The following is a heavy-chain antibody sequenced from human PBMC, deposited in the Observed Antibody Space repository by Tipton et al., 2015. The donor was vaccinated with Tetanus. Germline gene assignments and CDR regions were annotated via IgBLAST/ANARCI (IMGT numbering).Heavy chain of an antibody. CDR2: ISHSGST. J-gene: IGHJ5*02. V-gene: IGHV4-30-4*01. CDR3: ARDLRCSGSRCYNYFDP. CDR1: GGSVSSGDSY. D-gene: IGHD2-8*02. Sequence: TLSLTCIVSGGSVSSGDSYWYWIRQPPGKGLECIGYISHSGSTFYNPSLASRVMISLDTSENQFSLRLNSVTAADTAVYYCARDLRCSGSRCYNYFDPWGQGTLVTVFS.